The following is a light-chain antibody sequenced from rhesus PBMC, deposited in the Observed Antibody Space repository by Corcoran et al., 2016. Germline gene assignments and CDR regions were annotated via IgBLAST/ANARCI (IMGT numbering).Light chain of an antibody. J-gene: IGKJ4*01. V-gene: IGKV1-37*01. CDR3: QQYNSAPLT. CDR2: YAS. CDR1: QGISSY. Sequence: DIQMTQSPSSLSASVGDTVTITCRASQGISSYLAWYQQKPGKAPKPLIYYASNLESGVPSRFSGSGSGTEFTRTISSLQPEDFATYYCQQYNSAPLTFGGGTKVEIK.